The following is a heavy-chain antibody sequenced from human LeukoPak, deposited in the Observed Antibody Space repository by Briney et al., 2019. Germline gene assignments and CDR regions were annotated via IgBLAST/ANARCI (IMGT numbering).Heavy chain of an antibody. Sequence: ASVKVSCKASGYTFTGYYMHWVRQAPGQGLEWMGWINPNSGGTNYAQKFQGRVTMTRDTSISTACMELSRLRSDDTAVYYCARGRIAARPGSSWFDPWGQGTLVTVSS. D-gene: IGHD6-6*01. CDR2: INPNSGGT. CDR3: ARGRIAARPGSSWFDP. CDR1: GYTFTGYY. J-gene: IGHJ5*02. V-gene: IGHV1-2*02.